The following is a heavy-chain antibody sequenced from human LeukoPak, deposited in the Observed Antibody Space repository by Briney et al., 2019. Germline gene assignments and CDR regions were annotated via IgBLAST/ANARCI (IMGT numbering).Heavy chain of an antibody. CDR2: INTDGSHT. Sequence: GGSLRLSCAASGFTFRYYWIHWVRQVPGKGLVWLSRINTDGSHTNYADSVKDRFTMSRDNAKNTVHLQINSLTAEDTAVYYCARVEVGPTHFDLWGQGTLVTVSS. V-gene: IGHV3-74*01. CDR3: ARVEVGPTHFDL. J-gene: IGHJ4*02. CDR1: GFTFRYYW. D-gene: IGHD1-26*01.